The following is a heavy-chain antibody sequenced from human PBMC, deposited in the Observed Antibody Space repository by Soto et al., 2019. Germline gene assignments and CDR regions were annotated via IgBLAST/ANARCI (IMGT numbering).Heavy chain of an antibody. Sequence: HPGGSLRLSCAASGFTFSSYAMSWVRQAPGKGLEWVSAISGSGGSTYYADSVKGRFTISRDNSKNTLYLQMNSLRAEDTAVYYCAKGPKAAAGTRPNWFDPWGQGTLVTVSS. CDR3: AKGPKAAAGTRPNWFDP. D-gene: IGHD6-13*01. V-gene: IGHV3-23*01. CDR2: ISGSGGST. CDR1: GFTFSSYA. J-gene: IGHJ5*02.